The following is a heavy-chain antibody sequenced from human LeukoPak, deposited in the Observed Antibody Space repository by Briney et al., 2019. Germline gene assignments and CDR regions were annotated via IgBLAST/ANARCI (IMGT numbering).Heavy chain of an antibody. CDR2: IYYSGST. V-gene: IGHV4-30-4*08. J-gene: IGHJ1*01. CDR1: GGSLSSGDYY. CDR3: ARRDYYDSSGSSLFRH. D-gene: IGHD3-22*01. Sequence: SQTLSLTCNVSGGSLSSGDYYWSWIRQPPGKGLEWIGNIYYSGSTYYNPSLKSRVTISVDTSKNQFSLKLSSVTAADTAVYYCARRDYYDSSGSSLFRHWGQGTLVTVSS.